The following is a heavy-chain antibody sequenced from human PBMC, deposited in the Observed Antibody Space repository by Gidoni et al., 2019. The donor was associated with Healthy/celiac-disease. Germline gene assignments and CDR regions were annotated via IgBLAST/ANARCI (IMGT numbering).Heavy chain of an antibody. CDR2: IYTSGST. CDR3: ARSYSSSWYYYYYGMDV. D-gene: IGHD6-13*01. Sequence: QVQLQESGPGLVTPSETLSLTCTVSGGSISSYYWSWIRQPAGKGLEWIGRIYTSGSTNYNPSLKSRVTMSVDTSKNQFSLKLSSVTAADTAVYYCARSYSSSWYYYYYGMDVWGQGTTVTVSS. CDR1: GGSISSYY. J-gene: IGHJ6*02. V-gene: IGHV4-4*07.